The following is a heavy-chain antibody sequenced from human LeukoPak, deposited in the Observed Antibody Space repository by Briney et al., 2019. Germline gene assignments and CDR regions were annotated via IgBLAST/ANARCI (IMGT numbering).Heavy chain of an antibody. CDR3: ARTPTYYDILTDYPYYFDY. CDR1: GFTFSSFQ. D-gene: IGHD3-9*01. Sequence: GGSLRLSCVASGFTFSSFQMNWVRQAPGEGLEWVSYISSSGSIMFYADSVKGRFTISRDNAKNSLYLHMNSLRAEDTAVYYCARTPTYYDILTDYPYYFDYWGQGTLVTVSS. CDR2: ISSSGSIM. J-gene: IGHJ4*02. V-gene: IGHV3-48*03.